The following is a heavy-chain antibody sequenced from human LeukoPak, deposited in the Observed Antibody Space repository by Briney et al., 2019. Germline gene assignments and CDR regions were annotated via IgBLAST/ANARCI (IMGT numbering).Heavy chain of an antibody. CDR1: GFTFSTYG. CDR3: ARDYYDSGSYGGISFDY. D-gene: IGHD3-10*01. J-gene: IGHJ4*02. V-gene: IGHV3-30*02. Sequence: GGSLRLSCAASGFTFSTYGMHWVRQAPGKGLEWVAFIRYDGSNKYYADSVKGRFTISRDDSKNTLYLQMNSLRAEDTAVYYCARDYYDSGSYGGISFDYWGQGTVVTVSS. CDR2: IRYDGSNK.